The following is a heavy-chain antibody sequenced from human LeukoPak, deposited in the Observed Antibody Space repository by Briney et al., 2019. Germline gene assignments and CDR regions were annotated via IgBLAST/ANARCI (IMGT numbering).Heavy chain of an antibody. J-gene: IGHJ4*02. V-gene: IGHV3-30*19. Sequence: GGSLRLSCAASGFTFSSYGMYWVRQAPGKGLEWVAVISYDGSNKYYADSVKGRFTISRDNSKNTLYLQMNSLRAEDTAVYYCARDPGVADTAMNYFDYWGQGTLVTVSS. CDR2: ISYDGSNK. CDR1: GFTFSSYG. CDR3: ARDPGVADTAMNYFDY. D-gene: IGHD5-18*01.